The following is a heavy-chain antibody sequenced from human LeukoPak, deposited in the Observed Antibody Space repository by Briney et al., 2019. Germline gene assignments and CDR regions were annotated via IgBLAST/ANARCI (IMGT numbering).Heavy chain of an antibody. D-gene: IGHD4-17*01. J-gene: IGHJ5*02. CDR3: ARVRYGFVWFDP. Sequence: PSETLSLTCAVSGGSISSGGYSWSWIRQPPGKGLGWIGYIYHSGSTYYNPSLKSRVTISVDRSKNQFSLKLSSVTAADTAVYYCARVRYGFVWFDPWGQGTLVTVSS. V-gene: IGHV4-30-2*01. CDR2: IYHSGST. CDR1: GGSISSGGYS.